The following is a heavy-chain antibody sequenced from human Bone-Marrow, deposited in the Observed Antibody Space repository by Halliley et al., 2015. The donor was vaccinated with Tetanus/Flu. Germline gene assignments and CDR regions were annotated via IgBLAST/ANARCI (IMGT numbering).Heavy chain of an antibody. CDR3: ARGGGAANPFDI. V-gene: IGHV4-30-2*01. J-gene: IGHJ3*02. CDR2: IYLRGNT. Sequence: GLEWIGYIYLRGNTYYNPSLKSRVPISLDKFKNHFSLGLTSGTAADTAVYYCARGGGAANPFDIWGPGSLVTVSA. D-gene: IGHD5-18*01.